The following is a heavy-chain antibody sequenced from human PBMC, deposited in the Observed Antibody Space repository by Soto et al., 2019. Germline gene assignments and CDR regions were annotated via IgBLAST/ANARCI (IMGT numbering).Heavy chain of an antibody. CDR1: GYSLNNYY. Sequence: ASVKVSCKASGYSLNNYYVNWVRQAPGQGPEWMGRIDPVRSSANYARDFQGRVTMTRDTSISIFYMELRGLTPDDTAIYFCARDAYLLYDKSDYFGFDVWGQGTTVTVSS. CDR3: ARDAYLLYDKSDYFGFDV. V-gene: IGHV1-2*06. J-gene: IGHJ6*02. CDR2: IDPVRSSA. D-gene: IGHD3-10*01.